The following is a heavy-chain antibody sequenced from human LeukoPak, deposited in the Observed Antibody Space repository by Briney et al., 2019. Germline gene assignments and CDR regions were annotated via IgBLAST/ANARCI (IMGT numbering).Heavy chain of an antibody. Sequence: GGSLRLSCAASGFTFSSYGMHWVRQAPGKGLEWVAFIRYDGSNKYYADSVKGRFTISRDNSKNTLYLQMNSLRAVDTAVYYCAKDQDTAIVFDYWGQGTLVTVSS. CDR2: IRYDGSNK. D-gene: IGHD5-18*01. CDR1: GFTFSSYG. CDR3: AKDQDTAIVFDY. J-gene: IGHJ4*02. V-gene: IGHV3-30*02.